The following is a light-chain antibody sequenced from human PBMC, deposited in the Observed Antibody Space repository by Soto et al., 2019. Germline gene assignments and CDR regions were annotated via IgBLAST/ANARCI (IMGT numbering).Light chain of an antibody. CDR2: EAS. V-gene: IGLV2-23*01. Sequence: QSALTQPASVSGSPGQSITMSCTGTSSDVGSYKFVSWYQQHPGKAPKLLIYEASKRPSGVSDRFSGSKSGNTASLTISGLQAEDEADYYCCSYAGSSAVVFGGGTKVTVL. CDR3: CSYAGSSAVV. CDR1: SSDVGSYKF. J-gene: IGLJ2*01.